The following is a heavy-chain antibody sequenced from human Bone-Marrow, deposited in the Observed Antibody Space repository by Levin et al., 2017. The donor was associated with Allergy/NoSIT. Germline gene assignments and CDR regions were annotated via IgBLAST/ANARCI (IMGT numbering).Heavy chain of an antibody. CDR1: GDSISSYS. CDR2: IYSSGST. D-gene: IGHD3-22*01. V-gene: IGHV4-4*07. Sequence: PGGSLRLSCTVSGDSISSYSWNWIRQPAGKGLEWIGRIYSSGSTSYNPPLKSRVTMSLDTPKNQFSLKLSSVTAADSAVYYCARGVYVTSAYTVGYWGQGTPVTVSS. CDR3: ARGVYVTSAYTVGY. J-gene: IGHJ4*02.